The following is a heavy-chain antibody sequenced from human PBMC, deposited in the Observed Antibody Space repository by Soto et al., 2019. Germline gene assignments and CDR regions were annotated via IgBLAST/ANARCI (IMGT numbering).Heavy chain of an antibody. D-gene: IGHD1-7*01. V-gene: IGHV6-1*01. CDR3: AGTTSHQWYYMDV. CDR1: GDSVSSNSAA. Sequence: SQTLSLTCAISGDSVSSNSAAWNWIRLSPSRGPEWLARTYYRSRWYNDYAVSVRSRITVNPDTSKNQFSLQLTSVTPEDTAVYYCAGTTSHQWYYMDVWGKGTTVNV. CDR2: TYYRSRWYN. J-gene: IGHJ6*03.